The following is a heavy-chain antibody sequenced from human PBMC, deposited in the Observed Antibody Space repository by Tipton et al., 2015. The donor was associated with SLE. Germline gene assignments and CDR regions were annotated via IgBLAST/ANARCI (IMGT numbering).Heavy chain of an antibody. D-gene: IGHD1-26*01. CDR2: IRSKAYGGTT. CDR1: GFTFGDYA. Sequence: SLRLSCTASGFTFGDYAMSWVRQAPGKGLEWVGFIRSKAYGGTTEYAASVKGRFTISRDDSKSIAYLQMNSLKTEDTAVYYCTTEEWELPYYYYYMDVWGKGTTVTVSS. V-gene: IGHV3-49*04. CDR3: TTEEWELPYYYYYMDV. J-gene: IGHJ6*03.